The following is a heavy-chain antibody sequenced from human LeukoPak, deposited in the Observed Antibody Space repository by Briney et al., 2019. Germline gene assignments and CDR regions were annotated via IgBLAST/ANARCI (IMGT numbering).Heavy chain of an antibody. Sequence: GESLKISCKGSGYSFTGYWIGWVRQMPGKGLEWMGIIYPGDSDTRYSPSFQGQVTISVDKSISTAYLQWSSLKASDTALYYCARTYYYGSGSYYSPGYWGQGTLVTVSS. J-gene: IGHJ4*02. CDR1: GYSFTGYW. CDR2: IYPGDSDT. D-gene: IGHD3-10*01. V-gene: IGHV5-51*01. CDR3: ARTYYYGSGSYYSPGY.